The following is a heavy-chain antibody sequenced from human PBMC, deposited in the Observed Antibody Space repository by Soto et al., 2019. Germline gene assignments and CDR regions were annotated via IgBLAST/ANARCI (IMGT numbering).Heavy chain of an antibody. CDR2: IYYSGST. D-gene: IGHD6-13*01. Sequence: SETLSLTCTVSGGSISSSSYYWGWIRQPPGKGLEWIGSIYYSGSTYYNPSLKSRVTISVDTSKNKFSLKLSSVTAADTAVYYCARLIAAHTAFYYYYGMDVWGQGPTVT. J-gene: IGHJ6*02. CDR1: GGSISSSSYY. V-gene: IGHV4-39*01. CDR3: ARLIAAHTAFYYYYGMDV.